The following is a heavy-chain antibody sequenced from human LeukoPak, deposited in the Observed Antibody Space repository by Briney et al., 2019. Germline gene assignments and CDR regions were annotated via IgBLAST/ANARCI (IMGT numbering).Heavy chain of an antibody. CDR3: ARDRDSSGYYYD. J-gene: IGHJ4*02. CDR1: GGSISSGGYY. V-gene: IGHV4-31*03. D-gene: IGHD3-22*01. CDR2: IYYSGST. Sequence: SQTLSLTCTVSGGSISSGGYYWSWIRQHPGKGLEWIGYIYYSGSTYYNPSLKSRVTITVDTSKNQFSLKLSSVTAADTAVYYCARDRDSSGYYYDWGQGTLVTVSS.